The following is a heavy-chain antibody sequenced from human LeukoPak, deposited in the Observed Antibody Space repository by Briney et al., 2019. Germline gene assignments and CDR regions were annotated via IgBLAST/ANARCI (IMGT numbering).Heavy chain of an antibody. D-gene: IGHD6-25*01. J-gene: IGHJ5*02. CDR1: GYTFTGYD. CDR3: ASSETASGWFDP. V-gene: IGHV1-8*01. Sequence: ASVKVSCKASGYTFTGYDINWVRQATGQGLEWMGWMNPKSGNTGYAQKFQGRVTMTRDTSISTAYMELSSLRSEDTAVYYCASSETASGWFDPWGQGTLVTVSS. CDR2: MNPKSGNT.